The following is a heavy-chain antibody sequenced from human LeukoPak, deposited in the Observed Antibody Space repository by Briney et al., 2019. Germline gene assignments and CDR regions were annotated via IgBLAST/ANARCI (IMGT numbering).Heavy chain of an antibody. J-gene: IGHJ4*02. V-gene: IGHV1-2*02. D-gene: IGHD6-13*01. CDR2: INPKSGAA. CDR3: ARGAEAETSPLDF. CDR1: GYIFSNYY. Sequence: ASVKVSCKASGYIFSNYYMHWVRQAPGQGLEWLGWINPKSGAADYAQQFRGRVTMTRDTSINTDYMEMKRVTSDDTAVYYCARGAEAETSPLDFWGQGTLVIVS.